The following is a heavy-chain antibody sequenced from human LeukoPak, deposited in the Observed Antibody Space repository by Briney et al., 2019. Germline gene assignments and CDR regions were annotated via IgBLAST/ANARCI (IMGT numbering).Heavy chain of an antibody. CDR1: GFTFSGYE. CDR2: IKQDGSEK. Sequence: GGSLRLSCAASGFTFSGYEMNWVRQAPGKGLEWVANIKQDGSEKYYVDSVKGRFTISRDNAKNSLYLQMNSLRAEDTAVYYCARGAHWGQGTLVTVSS. V-gene: IGHV3-7*04. CDR3: ARGAH. J-gene: IGHJ4*02.